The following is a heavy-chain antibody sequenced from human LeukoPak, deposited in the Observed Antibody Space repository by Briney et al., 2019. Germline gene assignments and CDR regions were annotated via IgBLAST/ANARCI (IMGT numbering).Heavy chain of an antibody. Sequence: GGSLRLSCAASGFTFSSYSMNWVRQAPGKGLEWVSYISSSSSTIYYADSVKGRFTISRDNAKNSLYLQMNSLRAEDTAVYYCARDANPITIMQWLVERYNWFDPWGQGTLVTVSS. CDR1: GFTFSSYS. V-gene: IGHV3-48*01. CDR3: ARDANPITIMQWLVERYNWFDP. D-gene: IGHD6-19*01. J-gene: IGHJ5*02. CDR2: ISSSSSTI.